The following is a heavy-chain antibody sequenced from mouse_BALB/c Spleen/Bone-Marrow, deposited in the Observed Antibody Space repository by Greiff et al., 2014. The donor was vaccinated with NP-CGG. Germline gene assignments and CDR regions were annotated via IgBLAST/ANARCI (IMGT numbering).Heavy chain of an antibody. V-gene: IGHV1-9*01. J-gene: IGHJ2*01. Sequence: LVESGAELMKPGASVKISCKATGYTFSTYWIEWVKQRPGHGLEWIGEILPGSGSTNYNEKFKGKATFTADTSSNTAYMQLGSLTSEDSAVYYCARRLLYYFDYWGQGTTLTVSS. CDR2: ILPGSGST. D-gene: IGHD1-2*01. CDR1: GYTFSTYW. CDR3: ARRLLYYFDY.